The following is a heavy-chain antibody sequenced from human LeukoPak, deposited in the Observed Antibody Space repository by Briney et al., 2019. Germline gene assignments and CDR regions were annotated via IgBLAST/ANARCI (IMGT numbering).Heavy chain of an antibody. Sequence: GASVKVSCKASGGTFSSYAISWVRQAPGQGLEWMGGIIPIFGTANYAQKFQGRVTITADKSTSTAYMELSSLRSEDTAVYYCARGAVAGTNDAFDIWGQGTMVTVSS. V-gene: IGHV1-69*06. CDR3: ARGAVAGTNDAFDI. J-gene: IGHJ3*02. CDR1: GGTFSSYA. CDR2: IIPIFGTA. D-gene: IGHD6-19*01.